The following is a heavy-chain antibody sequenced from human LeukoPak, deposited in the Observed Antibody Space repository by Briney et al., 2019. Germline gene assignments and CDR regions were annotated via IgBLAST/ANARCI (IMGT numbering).Heavy chain of an antibody. CDR2: INLDGSEK. Sequence: GGSLRLSCAASGFTFTSHWMSWVRQAPGKGLEWVARINLDGSEKYYVDSVKGRFTISRDNAKTSLYLEMNSLRAEDTAVYYCARDATYCTNGVCYTRFDYWGQGTLVTVSS. V-gene: IGHV3-7*01. J-gene: IGHJ4*02. CDR3: ARDATYCTNGVCYTRFDY. CDR1: GFTFTSHW. D-gene: IGHD2-8*01.